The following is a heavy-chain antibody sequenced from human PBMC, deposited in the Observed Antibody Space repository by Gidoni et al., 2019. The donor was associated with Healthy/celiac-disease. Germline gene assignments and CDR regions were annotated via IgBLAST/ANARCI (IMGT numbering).Heavy chain of an antibody. V-gene: IGHV3-9*01. CDR2: ISWKSGSI. J-gene: IGHJ6*02. CDR3: AKDMGQGYSSPGSWGGYYYGMDV. D-gene: IGHD6-13*01. CDR1: GFTFDAYA. Sequence: EVQLVESGGALVQPVRSLRLSCAAAGFTFDAYAMHWARQAPGKGREWVSGISWKSGSIGYADSVKGRFTISRDNAKNALYLQMNSLRAEDTALYYCAKDMGQGYSSPGSWGGYYYGMDVWGQGTTVTVSS.